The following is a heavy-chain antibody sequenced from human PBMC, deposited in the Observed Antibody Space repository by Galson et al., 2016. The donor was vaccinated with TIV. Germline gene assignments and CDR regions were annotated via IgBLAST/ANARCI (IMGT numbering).Heavy chain of an antibody. J-gene: IGHJ3*01. D-gene: IGHD5-24*01. CDR3: ARRKEMTTNRLDAFYL. CDR2: IHPADSDT. CDR1: GYSFSSYW. V-gene: IGHV5-51*01. Sequence: QSGAEVKKPGEPLKISCEGSGYSFSSYWIGWVRHKPGEGLEWIGIIHPADSDTRYSPSFRGQVTISADKAINGAYLQWRTLKASDSAMYYCARRKEMTTNRLDAFYLWGQGTMVIVSS.